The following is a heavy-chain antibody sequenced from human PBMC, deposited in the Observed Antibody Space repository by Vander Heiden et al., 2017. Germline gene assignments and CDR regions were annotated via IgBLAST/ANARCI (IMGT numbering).Heavy chain of an antibody. J-gene: IGHJ4*02. V-gene: IGHV3-53*01. D-gene: IGHD3-3*01. CDR3: ARDLSITIFGVVIGAFDY. Sequence: EVQLVESGGGLLQPGGSLRLSCAASGFIVRSNYMSWVRQAPVKGLEWVSVIYSGGSTYYADSVKGRFTISRDNSKNTLYLQMNSLRAEDTAVYYCARDLSITIFGVVIGAFDYWGQGTLVTVSS. CDR2: IYSGGST. CDR1: GFIVRSNY.